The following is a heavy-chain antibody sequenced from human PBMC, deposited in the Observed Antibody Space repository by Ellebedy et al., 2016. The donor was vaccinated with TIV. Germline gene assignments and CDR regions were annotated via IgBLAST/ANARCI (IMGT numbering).Heavy chain of an antibody. V-gene: IGHV4-4*07. Sequence: SETLSLTXTVSGGSISSYYWSWIRQPAGKGLEWIGRIYTSGSTDYNPSLRSRVTMSIDTSKNQFSLKLSSVTAADTAVYYCAREGRQDLRPLDYWGQGTLVTVSS. J-gene: IGHJ4*02. CDR1: GGSISSYY. CDR3: AREGRQDLRPLDY. D-gene: IGHD3-10*01. CDR2: IYTSGST.